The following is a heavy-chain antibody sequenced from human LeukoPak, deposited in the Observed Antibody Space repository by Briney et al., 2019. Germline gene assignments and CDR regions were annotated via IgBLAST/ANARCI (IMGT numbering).Heavy chain of an antibody. J-gene: IGHJ4*02. CDR1: GYTFTGYY. CDR3: ARDCSGGSCYSGYDY. CDR2: INPNSGGT. D-gene: IGHD2-15*01. V-gene: IGHV1-2*06. Sequence: GASVKVSCKASGYTFTGYYMRWVRQAPGQGLEWMGRINPNSGGTNYAQKFQGRVTMTRDTSISTAYMELSRLRSDDTAVYYCARDCSGGSCYSGYDYWGQGTLVTVSS.